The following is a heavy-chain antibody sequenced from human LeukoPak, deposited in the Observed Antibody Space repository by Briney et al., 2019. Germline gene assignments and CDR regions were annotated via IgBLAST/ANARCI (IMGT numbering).Heavy chain of an antibody. CDR1: GFTFSSYA. Sequence: GGSLRLSCAASGFTFSSYAMSWVRQAPGKGLEWVSAISGSGGSTYYADSVKGRFTISRDNSKNTLYLQMNSLRAEDTAVYYCAKERRIAADATEAFDYWGQGTLVTVSS. CDR3: AKERRIAADATEAFDY. CDR2: ISGSGGST. D-gene: IGHD6-13*01. V-gene: IGHV3-23*01. J-gene: IGHJ4*02.